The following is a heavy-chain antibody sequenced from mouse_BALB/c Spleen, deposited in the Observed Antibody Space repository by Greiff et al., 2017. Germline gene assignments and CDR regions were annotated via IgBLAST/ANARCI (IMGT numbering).Heavy chain of an antibody. J-gene: IGHJ2*01. CDR3: ARSAGDY. CDR2: ISYSGST. CDR1: GYSITSDYA. V-gene: IGHV3-2*02. D-gene: IGHD6-1*01. Sequence: EVQGVESGPGLVKPSQSLSLTCTVTGYSITSDYAWNWIRQFPGNKLEWMGYISYSGSTSYNPSLKSRISITRDTSKNQFFLQLNSVTTEDTATYYCARSAGDYWGQGTTLTVSS.